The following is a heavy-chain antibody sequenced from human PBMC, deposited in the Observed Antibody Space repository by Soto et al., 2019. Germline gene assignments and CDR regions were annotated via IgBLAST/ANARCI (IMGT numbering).Heavy chain of an antibody. Sequence: QVQLVQSGPEVKKPGSSVKASSKAPGATFTSYPFSWWGRPLGQGLEGWGRIIPILGIPNKPQKFQGRVTITADNSTSTAYMELSSLRSEDTAVYYCAREGSAGGYWGQGTLVTVSS. CDR1: GATFTSYP. J-gene: IGHJ4*02. CDR3: AREGSAGGY. CDR2: IIPILGIP. V-gene: IGHV1-69*04. D-gene: IGHD3-10*01.